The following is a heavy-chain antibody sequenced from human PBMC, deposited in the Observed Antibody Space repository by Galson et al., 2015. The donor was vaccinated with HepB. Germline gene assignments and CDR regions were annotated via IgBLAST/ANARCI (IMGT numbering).Heavy chain of an antibody. Sequence: SLRLSCAASGFTFSSYGMHWVRQAPGKGLEWVAVISYDGSNKYYADSVKGRFTISRDNSKNTLYLQMNSLRAEDTAVYYCAKVNGITGSGFGYWGQGTLVTVSS. CDR1: GFTFSSYG. V-gene: IGHV3-30*18. CDR2: ISYDGSNK. D-gene: IGHD1-20*01. J-gene: IGHJ4*02. CDR3: AKVNGITGSGFGY.